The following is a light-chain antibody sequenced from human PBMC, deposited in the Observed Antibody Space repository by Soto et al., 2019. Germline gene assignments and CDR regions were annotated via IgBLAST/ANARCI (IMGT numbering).Light chain of an antibody. J-gene: IGKJ4*01. Sequence: EIVLTQSPATLSLSPGERATRSCRASQSVSSYLAWYQQKPGQAPRLLIYDASNRATGIPARFSGSGSGTDFTRTISILEPEDFAVYYCQQRSNWPLTFGGGTKVEIQ. CDR2: DAS. V-gene: IGKV3-11*01. CDR3: QQRSNWPLT. CDR1: QSVSSY.